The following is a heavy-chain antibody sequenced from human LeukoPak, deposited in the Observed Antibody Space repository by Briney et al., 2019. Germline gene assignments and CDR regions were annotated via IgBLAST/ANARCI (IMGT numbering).Heavy chain of an antibody. D-gene: IGHD3-22*01. J-gene: IGHJ2*01. CDR1: GGSISSGGYS. CDR3: ARRNHYYDSSGYYYRYFDL. V-gene: IGHV4-30-2*01. CDR2: IYHSGST. Sequence: SQTLSLTCAVSGGSISSGGYSWSWIRQPSGKGLEWIGYIYHSGSTYYNPSLKSRVTISVDRSKNQFSLKLSSVTAADTAVYYCARRNHYYDSSGYYYRYFDLWGRGTLVTVSS.